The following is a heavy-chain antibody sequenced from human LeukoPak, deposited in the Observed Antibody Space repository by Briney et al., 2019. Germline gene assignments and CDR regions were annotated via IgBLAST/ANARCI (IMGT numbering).Heavy chain of an antibody. CDR1: GFTFSSYG. D-gene: IGHD2-2*01. Sequence: PGRSLRLSCAASGFTFSSYGMHWVRQAPGKGLEWVAVISYDGSSKYYADSVKGRFTISRDNSKNTLYLQMNSLRAEDTAVYYCAAGPAAPDYWGQGTLVTVSS. CDR3: AAGPAAPDY. V-gene: IGHV3-30*03. CDR2: ISYDGSSK. J-gene: IGHJ4*02.